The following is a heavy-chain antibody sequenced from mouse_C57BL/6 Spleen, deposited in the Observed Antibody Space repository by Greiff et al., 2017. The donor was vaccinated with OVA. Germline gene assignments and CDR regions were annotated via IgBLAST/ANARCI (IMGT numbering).Heavy chain of an antibody. Sequence: EVQLQQSGTVLARPGASVKMSCKTSVYTFTSYWMHWVKQRPGQGLEWIGAIYPGNSDTSYNQKFKGKAKLTAVTSASTAYMELSSLTNEDSAVYYCTRLGELGRKGWFAYWGQGTLVTVSA. CDR3: TRLGELGRKGWFAY. CDR1: VYTFTSYW. V-gene: IGHV1-5*01. D-gene: IGHD4-1*01. J-gene: IGHJ3*01. CDR2: IYPGNSDT.